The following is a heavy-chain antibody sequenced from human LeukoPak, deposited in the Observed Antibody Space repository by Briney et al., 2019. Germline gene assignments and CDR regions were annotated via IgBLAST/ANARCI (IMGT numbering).Heavy chain of an antibody. J-gene: IGHJ6*04. Sequence: PSETLSLTCAVSGYSISSGYYWGWRRPPPGKGLEWIGRIYHSGSTYYNPSLKSRVTISVDTSKNQFSLKLSSVTAADTAVYYCARASGYDLYYYYYGMDVWGKGTTVTVSS. CDR1: GYSISSGYY. V-gene: IGHV4-38-2*01. D-gene: IGHD5-12*01. CDR3: ARASGYDLYYYYYGMDV. CDR2: IYHSGST.